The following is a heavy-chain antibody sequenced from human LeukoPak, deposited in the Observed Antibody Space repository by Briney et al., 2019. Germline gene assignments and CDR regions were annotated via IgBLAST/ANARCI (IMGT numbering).Heavy chain of an antibody. D-gene: IGHD4-17*01. CDR3: ARSATTLTPSGY. J-gene: IGHJ4*02. V-gene: IGHV1-8*01. Sequence: ASVKVSCEASGYTFTSFDIIWVRHATGQGLEWGGWRNPRSGNTGYGQSFQGRVTMTRDTSIHTPYMEVGRQRCGDTAVYYCARSATTLTPSGYWGQGTLVTASS. CDR2: RNPRSGNT. CDR1: GYTFTSFD.